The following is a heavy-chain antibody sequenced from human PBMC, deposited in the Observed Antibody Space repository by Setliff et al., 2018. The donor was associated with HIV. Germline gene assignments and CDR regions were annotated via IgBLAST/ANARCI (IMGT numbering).Heavy chain of an antibody. Sequence: GGSLRLSCAASGFSFSTYAMGWVRQAPGKGLEWVSTVGAVGSPKFYAESVKGRFTISKDNSKNTLYLQMNSLRAEDTAVYYCAKKGDSNSYGWIDYWGQGTLVTVSS. D-gene: IGHD5-18*01. CDR3: AKKGDSNSYGWIDY. CDR1: GFSFSTYA. V-gene: IGHV3-23*01. CDR2: VGAVGSPK. J-gene: IGHJ4*02.